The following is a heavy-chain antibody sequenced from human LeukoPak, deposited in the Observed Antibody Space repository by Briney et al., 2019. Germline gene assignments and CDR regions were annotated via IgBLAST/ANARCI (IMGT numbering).Heavy chain of an antibody. CDR3: VASVLPSRFDP. Sequence: SETLSLTCAVYGASLNGHYWSWIRQPPGKGLEWIGNIYYSGNTHYNPSLKSRVTIPLDTSKNQFSLNLRPVTAADTAVYYCVASVLPSRFDPWGPGTLVTVSS. V-gene: IGHV4-34*01. CDR2: IYYSGNT. D-gene: IGHD2-15*01. J-gene: IGHJ5*02. CDR1: GASLNGHY.